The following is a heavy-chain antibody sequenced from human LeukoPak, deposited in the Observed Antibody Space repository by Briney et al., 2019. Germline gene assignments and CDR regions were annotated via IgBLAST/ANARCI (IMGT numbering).Heavy chain of an antibody. CDR1: GFTFSSYW. D-gene: IGHD6-6*01. V-gene: IGHV3-7*03. J-gene: IGHJ4*02. CDR3: AKEGGSPGSSQPNDY. CDR2: IKQDGSEK. Sequence: PGRSLRPSCAAAGFTFSSYWMSWVRQAPGKWLEWVANIKQDGSEKYYVDSVKGRFTISRDNAKKTLHLQMNSLRGEDTAVYYCAKEGGSPGSSQPNDYWGQGTLVTVSS.